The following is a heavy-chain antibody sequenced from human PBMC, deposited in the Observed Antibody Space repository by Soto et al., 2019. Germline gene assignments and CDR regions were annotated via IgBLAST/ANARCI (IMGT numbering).Heavy chain of an antibody. J-gene: IGHJ4*02. CDR3: ARHPRGNYGDYFDY. V-gene: IGHV4-39*01. CDR2: IYYSGST. Sequence: SETLSLTCTVSGGSISSSSYYWGWIRQPPGKGLEWIGSIYYSGSTYYNPSLKSRVTISVDTSKNQFSLKLSSVTAADTAVYYCARHPRGNYGDYFDYWGQGTLVTVSS. CDR1: GGSISSSSYY. D-gene: IGHD4-17*01.